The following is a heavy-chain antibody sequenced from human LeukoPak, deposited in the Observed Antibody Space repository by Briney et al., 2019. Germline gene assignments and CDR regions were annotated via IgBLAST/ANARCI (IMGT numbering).Heavy chain of an antibody. CDR3: ARWRVTSGRYFDY. J-gene: IGHJ4*02. CDR1: GFAFSDYY. D-gene: IGHD3-10*01. CDR2: ITSTNGSTT. V-gene: IGHV3-11*01. Sequence: EGSLRLSCAASGFAFSDYYMSWIRQAPGKGLEWISYITSTNGSTTYYADAVKGRFTISRDNAKKSLFLHMSALRAEDTAVYYCARWRVTSGRYFDYWGQGTLVTVSS.